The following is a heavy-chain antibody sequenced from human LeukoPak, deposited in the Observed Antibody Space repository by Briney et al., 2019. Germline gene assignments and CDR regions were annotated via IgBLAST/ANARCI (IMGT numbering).Heavy chain of an antibody. J-gene: IGHJ5*02. CDR1: GGSFSDYT. V-gene: IGHV1-69*02. CDR2: VIPILGIV. CDR3: ARGREWFGP. D-gene: IGHD1-26*01. Sequence: GASVKVSCKVSGGSFSDYTITWVRQAPGRGLEWIGRVIPILGIVNYAQDFQGRVTITADKSTRTHYMELSSLRSDDTAVYYCARGREWFGPWGQGTLVTVSS.